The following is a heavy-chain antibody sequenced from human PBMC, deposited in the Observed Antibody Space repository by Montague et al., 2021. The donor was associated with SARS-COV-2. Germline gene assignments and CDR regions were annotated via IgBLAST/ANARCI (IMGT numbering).Heavy chain of an antibody. Sequence: SLRLSCAASGFTFDNYAMSWVRQAPGKGLEWISVIYAGGTTTFYSDSVRGRFTISRDNSKNTLSLQMNRLRAEDTAVYYCAKGVIPNVYFDSWGQGTLVTVSS. J-gene: IGHJ4*02. CDR1: GFTFDNYA. CDR2: IYAGGTTT. CDR3: AKGVIPNVYFDS. V-gene: IGHV3-23*03. D-gene: IGHD2-8*01.